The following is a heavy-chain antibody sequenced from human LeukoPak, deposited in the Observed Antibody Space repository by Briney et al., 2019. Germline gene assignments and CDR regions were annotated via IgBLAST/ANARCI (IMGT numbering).Heavy chain of an antibody. Sequence: GXSLRLXCAASGFTFSSYSMNWVRQAPGKGLEWVSSISSSSSYIYYADSVKGRFTISRDNANNSLYLQMNSLRAEDTAVYYCARDQMVRAHWYFDLWGRGTLVTVSS. CDR1: GFTFSSYS. V-gene: IGHV3-21*01. J-gene: IGHJ2*01. CDR3: ARDQMVRAHWYFDL. D-gene: IGHD2-8*01. CDR2: ISSSSSYI.